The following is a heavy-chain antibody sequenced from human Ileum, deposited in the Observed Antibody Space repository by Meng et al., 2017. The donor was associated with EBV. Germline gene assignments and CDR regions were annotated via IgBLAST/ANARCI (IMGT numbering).Heavy chain of an antibody. CDR1: GDSVSSSSAA. Sequence: QSGQGLLHPCQALTITCAISGDSVSSSSAAWHSTRQSRSRGLEWLGRTYYRSKWYYDYAVSVKSRMTINPDISKNQFSLQLNSVTPEDTAVYYCARGAYTSTWFWGQGTLVTVSS. CDR3: ARGAYTSTWF. D-gene: IGHD6-13*01. V-gene: IGHV6-1*02. J-gene: IGHJ1*01. CDR2: TYYRSKWYY.